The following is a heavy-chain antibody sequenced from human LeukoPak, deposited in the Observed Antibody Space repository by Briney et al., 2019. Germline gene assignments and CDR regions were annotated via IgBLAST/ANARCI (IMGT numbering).Heavy chain of an antibody. J-gene: IGHJ6*03. V-gene: IGHV3-23*01. D-gene: IGHD3-10*01. Sequence: GGSLRLSCAASGFTFSSYDMNWVRQAPGKGLEWVSGMSDSGTNTYYADSVKGRFTISRDNSKNTLYLQMNSLRAEDTAVYYCAKGGAVSSKSITMVRGTRRYYYYMDVWGKGTTVTISS. CDR3: AKGGAVSSKSITMVRGTRRYYYYMDV. CDR2: MSDSGTNT. CDR1: GFTFSSYD.